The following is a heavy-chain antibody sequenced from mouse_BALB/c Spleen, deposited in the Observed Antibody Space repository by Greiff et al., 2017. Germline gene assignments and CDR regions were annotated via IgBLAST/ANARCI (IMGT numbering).Heavy chain of an antibody. J-gene: IGHJ3*01. V-gene: IGHV5-9-4*01. CDR3: ARGGVFAY. Sequence: EVQVVESGGGLVKPGGSLKLSCAASGFTFSSYAMSWVRQSPEKRLEWVAEISSGGSYTYYPDTVTGRFTISRDNAKNTLYLEMSSLRSEDTAMYYCARGGVFAYWGQGTLVTVSA. CDR2: ISSGGSYT. CDR1: GFTFSSYA.